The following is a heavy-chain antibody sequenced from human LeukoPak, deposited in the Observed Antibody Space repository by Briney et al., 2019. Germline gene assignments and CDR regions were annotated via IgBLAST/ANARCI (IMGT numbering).Heavy chain of an antibody. CDR2: IYHTGST. D-gene: IGHD4-17*01. J-gene: IGHJ4*02. CDR1: GYSISSVYY. V-gene: IGHV4-38-2*02. CDR3: ASSLDYGVTYDY. Sequence: PSGTLSLTCSVSGYSISSVYYWGWIRQPPGKGLEWIGSIYHTGSTYYNPSLKSRVTISVDTSKNQFSLKLSSVTAADTAVYYCASSLDYGVTYDYWGQGTLVTVSS.